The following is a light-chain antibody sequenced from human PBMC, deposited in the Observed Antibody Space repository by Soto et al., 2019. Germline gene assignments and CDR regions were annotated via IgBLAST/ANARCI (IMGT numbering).Light chain of an antibody. Sequence: EIVLTQSPGTLSLSPGERATLSCRASQSVSSSYLAWYQQKPGQAPRLLIYGASSRATGIPDSFSGSGSGTYFTLTISRMEPEDFAVYYCQQYGSSHPYTFGQGTKLEIK. V-gene: IGKV3-20*01. CDR1: QSVSSSY. CDR3: QQYGSSHPYT. CDR2: GAS. J-gene: IGKJ2*01.